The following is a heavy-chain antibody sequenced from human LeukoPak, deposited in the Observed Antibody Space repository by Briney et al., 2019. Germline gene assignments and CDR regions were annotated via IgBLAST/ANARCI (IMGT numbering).Heavy chain of an antibody. CDR2: ISRNSYT. V-gene: IGHV3-11*06. Sequence: GGSLRLSCAASGLTFSDYYMSWIRQAPGKGLEWVSYISRNSYTNYADSVRGRFTISRDNAKNSLYLQMASLRAEDTALYYCARMGIAAVGAYYFDYWGQGTLVAVSS. J-gene: IGHJ4*02. D-gene: IGHD6-13*01. CDR1: GLTFSDYY. CDR3: ARMGIAAVGAYYFDY.